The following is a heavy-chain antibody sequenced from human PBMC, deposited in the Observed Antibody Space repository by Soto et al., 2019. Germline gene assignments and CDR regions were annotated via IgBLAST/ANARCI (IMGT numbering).Heavy chain of an antibody. V-gene: IGHV1-3*01. J-gene: IGHJ4*02. CDR1: GYTCTSYA. CDR3: ARGITLPTPLDY. D-gene: IGHD1-20*01. CDR2: INAGNGHT. Sequence: ASVNVSCKASGYTCTSYAIHWVRQAPGQRLEWMGWINAGNGHTKYSQKFQGRVTITRDSSASTAYMELSSLRSEDTAVYYCARGITLPTPLDYWGQGTLVTVSS.